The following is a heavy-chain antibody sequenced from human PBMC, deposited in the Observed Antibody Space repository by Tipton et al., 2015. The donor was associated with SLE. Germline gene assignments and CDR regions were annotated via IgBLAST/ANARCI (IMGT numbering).Heavy chain of an antibody. CDR3: ARDSRDCSSTSCSWGWFDP. CDR2: IDSNGNHI. Sequence: GSLRLSCTASEFSFSTYTMNWVRQAPGMGLEWLSSIDSNGNHIYYADSVKGRFTISRDNANNSLYLQMNSLRAEDTAMYYCARDSRDCSSTSCSWGWFDPWSQGTLVTVSS. V-gene: IGHV3-21*01. CDR1: EFSFSTYT. D-gene: IGHD2-2*01. J-gene: IGHJ5*02.